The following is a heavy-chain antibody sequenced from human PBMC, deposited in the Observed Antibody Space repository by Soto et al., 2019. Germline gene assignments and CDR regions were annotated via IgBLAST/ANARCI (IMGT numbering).Heavy chain of an antibody. D-gene: IGHD2-15*01. CDR2: IIPLFGTP. Sequence: QVQLVQSGAEVKKPGSSLKVSCKTSGVTFSTSGISWVRQGPGQGLEWMGGIIPLFGTPKYARKFQGRVSITPDDSATTTYLELTGLSSDDTAIYYGARVSPSIWGGSNCYRLDSYFYPWGQGSQVGVSS. CDR3: ARVSPSIWGGSNCYRLDSYFYP. CDR1: GVTFSTSG. J-gene: IGHJ5*02. V-gene: IGHV1-69*01.